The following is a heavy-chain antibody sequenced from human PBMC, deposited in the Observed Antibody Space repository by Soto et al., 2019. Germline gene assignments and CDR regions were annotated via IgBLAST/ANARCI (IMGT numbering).Heavy chain of an antibody. CDR1: GYTFTSYY. D-gene: IGHD6-19*01. CDR2: INPSGGST. V-gene: IGHV1-46*01. CDR3: ARAGVGSGCLDY. J-gene: IGHJ4*02. Sequence: QVQLVQSGAEVKKPGASVKVSCKASGYTFTSYYMHWVRQAPGQGLEWMGIINPSGGSTSYAQKFEGRVTMTRDTSTSTVYMELSSLRSEATAVYYCARAGVGSGCLDYWGQGTLVTVSS.